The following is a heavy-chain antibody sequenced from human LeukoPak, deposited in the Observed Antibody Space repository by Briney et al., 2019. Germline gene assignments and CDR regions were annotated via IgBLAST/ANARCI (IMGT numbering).Heavy chain of an antibody. CDR3: ARVGVIAVAGTAWFDP. CDR1: GYTFTGYY. Sequence: ASVKVSCKASGYTFTGYYMNWVRQAPGQGLEWMGWINPNSGGTNYAQKFQGRVTMTRDTSISTANMELSRLRSDDTAVYYCARVGVIAVAGTAWFDPWGQGTLVTVSS. D-gene: IGHD6-19*01. J-gene: IGHJ5*02. V-gene: IGHV1-2*02. CDR2: INPNSGGT.